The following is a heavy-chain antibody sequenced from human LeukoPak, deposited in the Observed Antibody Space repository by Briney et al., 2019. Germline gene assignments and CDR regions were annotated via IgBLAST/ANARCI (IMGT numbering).Heavy chain of an antibody. V-gene: IGHV1-2*02. D-gene: IGHD2-2*02. CDR1: GYTFTGYY. Sequence: ASVKVSCKASGYTFTGYYMHWVRQAPGQGLEWMGWINPNSGGTNYAQKFQGRVTMTRDTSISTAYMELSRLRSDDTAVYYCARGVPDCSSTSCYTSGAFDIWGQGTMVTVSS. CDR2: INPNSGGT. J-gene: IGHJ3*02. CDR3: ARGVPDCSSTSCYTSGAFDI.